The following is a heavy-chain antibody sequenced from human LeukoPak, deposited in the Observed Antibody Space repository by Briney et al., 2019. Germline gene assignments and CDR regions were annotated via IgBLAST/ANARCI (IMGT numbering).Heavy chain of an antibody. CDR1: GFTFSRYW. J-gene: IGHJ3*02. CDR2: IEEDGSEK. Sequence: GGSLRLSCAASGFTFSRYWMSWVRQAPGKGLEWVADIEEDGSEKYYVDSVKGRFTISRDNAKKSLYLQMNSLRAEDTAVYYCARDQVLAMIGVLQGAFDIWGQGTMVTVSS. CDR3: ARDQVLAMIGVLQGAFDI. V-gene: IGHV3-7*01. D-gene: IGHD3-22*01.